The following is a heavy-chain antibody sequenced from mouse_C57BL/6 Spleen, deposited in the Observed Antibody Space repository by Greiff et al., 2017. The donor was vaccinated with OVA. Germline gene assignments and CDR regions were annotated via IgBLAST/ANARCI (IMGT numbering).Heavy chain of an antibody. J-gene: IGHJ1*03. CDR2: IYPRSGNT. V-gene: IGHV1-81*01. CDR1: GYTFTSYG. D-gene: IGHD1-1*01. CDR3: AHYGSSYWYFDV. Sequence: QVQLQQSGAELARPGASVKLSCKASGYTFTSYGISWVKQRTGQGLEWIGEIYPRSGNTYYNEKFKGKATLTAEKSSSTAYMELRSLTSEDSAVYFCAHYGSSYWYFDVWGTGTTVTVSS.